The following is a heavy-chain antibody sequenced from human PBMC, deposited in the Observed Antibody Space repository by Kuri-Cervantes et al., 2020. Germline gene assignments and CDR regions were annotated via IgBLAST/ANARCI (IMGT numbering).Heavy chain of an antibody. CDR3: ARGVLEWLFPVPYYYYYYMDV. CDR2: INHSGST. CDR1: GGSFSGYY. Sequence: SETLSLTCAVYGGSFSGYYWSWIRQPPGKGLEWIGEINHSGSTNYNPSLKSRVTISVDTSKNQFSLKLSSVTAADTAVYYCARGVLEWLFPVPYYYYYYMDVWGKGTTVTVSS. D-gene: IGHD3-3*01. V-gene: IGHV4-34*01. J-gene: IGHJ6*03.